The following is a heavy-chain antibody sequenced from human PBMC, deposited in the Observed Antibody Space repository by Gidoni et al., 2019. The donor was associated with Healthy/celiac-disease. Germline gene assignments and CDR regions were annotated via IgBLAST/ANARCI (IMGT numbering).Heavy chain of an antibody. CDR2: IIPIFGTA. CDR3: ARAVPRQWEPGKGHGMDV. CDR1: GGTFSSYA. Sequence: QVQLVQSGAEVKKPGSSVKVSCKASGGTFSSYAISWVRQAPGQGLEWMGGIIPIFGTANYEQKFQGRVTITADKSTSTAYMELSSLRSEDTAVYYCARAVPRQWEPGKGHGMDVWGQGTTVTVSS. J-gene: IGHJ6*02. D-gene: IGHD1-26*01. V-gene: IGHV1-69*06.